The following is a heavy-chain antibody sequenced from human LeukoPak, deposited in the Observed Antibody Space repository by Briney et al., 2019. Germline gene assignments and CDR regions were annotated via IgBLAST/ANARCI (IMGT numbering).Heavy chain of an antibody. CDR1: GFTFTSSA. D-gene: IGHD3-16*02. Sequence: VASVKVSCKASGFTFTSSAVQWVRQARGQRLEWIGWIVAGSGNTNYAQKFQERVTITRDMSTSTAYMELSSLRSEDTAVYYCAAFHDYIWGSYRDYWGQGTLVTVSS. CDR3: AAFHDYIWGSYRDY. CDR2: IVAGSGNT. J-gene: IGHJ4*02. V-gene: IGHV1-58*01.